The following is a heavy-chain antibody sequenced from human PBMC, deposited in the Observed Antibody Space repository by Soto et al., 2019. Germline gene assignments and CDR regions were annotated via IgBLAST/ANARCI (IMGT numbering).Heavy chain of an antibody. CDR3: AGPFPGYSSSWGYGMDV. Sequence: PSETLSLTCAVSGGPISSSNWWSWVRQPPGKGLELIGEIYHSGSTNYNPSLKSRVTISVDKSKNQFSLKLSSVTAADTALYYCAGPFPGYSSSWGYGMDVWGQGTTVTVSS. D-gene: IGHD6-13*01. J-gene: IGHJ6*02. CDR2: IYHSGST. V-gene: IGHV4-4*02. CDR1: GGPISSSNW.